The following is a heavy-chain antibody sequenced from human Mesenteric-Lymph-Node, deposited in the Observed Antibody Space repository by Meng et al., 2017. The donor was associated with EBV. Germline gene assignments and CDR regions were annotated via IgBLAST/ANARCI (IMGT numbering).Heavy chain of an antibody. CDR2: INPKSGDT. Sequence: QVQLVQSGAEVKKPGASVKVSWKASGYTFTDDDVDWVRQAPGQGLEWMGRINPKSGDTNYAQKFQGRITLTRDTSISTAYMELSGLRYDDTAFYYCANDGFPFDYWGQGTLVTASS. V-gene: IGHV1-2*06. D-gene: IGHD5-24*01. J-gene: IGHJ4*02. CDR3: ANDGFPFDY. CDR1: GYTFTDDD.